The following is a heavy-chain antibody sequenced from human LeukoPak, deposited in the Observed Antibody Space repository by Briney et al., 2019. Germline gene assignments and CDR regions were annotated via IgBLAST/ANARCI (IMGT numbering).Heavy chain of an antibody. Sequence: SETLSLTCTVSGDSISSYYWNWIRQPPGKGLEYIGYIYYSGSTNYNTYLKSRITISVDTSKNQFSLKLNSVTAADTAVYYCARGSSGWYGHYFDYWGQGTLVTVSS. CDR3: ARGSSGWYGHYFDY. CDR1: GDSISSYY. CDR2: IYYSGST. V-gene: IGHV4-59*01. J-gene: IGHJ4*02. D-gene: IGHD6-19*01.